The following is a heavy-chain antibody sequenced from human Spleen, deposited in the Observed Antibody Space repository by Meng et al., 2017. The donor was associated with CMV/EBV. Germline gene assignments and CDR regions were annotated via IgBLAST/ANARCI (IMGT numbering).Heavy chain of an antibody. D-gene: IGHD5-12*01. J-gene: IGHJ4*02. CDR3: ARDKGIVATANDY. V-gene: IGHV4-61*01. CDR1: GGSINSGSYY. CDR2: IYYGGSTNT. Sequence: SETLSLTCTVSGGSINSGSYYWSWIRQSPGKELDWIGYIYYGGSTNTNYNPSLKSRVTISVDTSKNQFSLKLHSVTAADTALYFCARDKGIVATANDYWGQGTLVTVSS.